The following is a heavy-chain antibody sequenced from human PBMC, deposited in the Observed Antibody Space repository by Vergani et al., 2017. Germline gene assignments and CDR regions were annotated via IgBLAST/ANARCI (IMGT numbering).Heavy chain of an antibody. CDR3: ARDGGSGSYYPLDY. V-gene: IGHV1-69*01. CDR1: GGTFSSYA. J-gene: IGHJ4*02. D-gene: IGHD3-10*01. Sequence: QVQLVQSGAEVKKPGSSVKVSCKASGGTFSSYAISWVRQAPGQGLEWMGGIIPIFGTANYAQKFQGRVTITADESTRTAYMELSSLRSEDTAVYYCARDGGSGSYYPLDYWGQGTLVTVSS. CDR2: IIPIFGTA.